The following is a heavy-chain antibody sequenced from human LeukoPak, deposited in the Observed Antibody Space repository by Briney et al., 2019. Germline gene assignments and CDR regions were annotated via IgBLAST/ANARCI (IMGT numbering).Heavy chain of an antibody. CDR3: ARDLGRYSYCVNSYYYYGMDV. CDR2: LRWNSGIT. Sequence: GRSLRLSCAASVFIFDDYAMHWVRQAPGKGLVGVSGLRWNSGITEYADCVNDRFTISRDNATSALYMQMNSLRAEDTALYYCARDLGRYSYCVNSYYYYGMDVWNQGTTVTAS. CDR1: VFIFDDYA. V-gene: IGHV3-9*01. D-gene: IGHD5-18*01. J-gene: IGHJ6*02.